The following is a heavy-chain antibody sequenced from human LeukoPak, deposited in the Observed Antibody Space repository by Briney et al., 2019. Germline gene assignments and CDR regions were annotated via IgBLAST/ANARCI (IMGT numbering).Heavy chain of an antibody. V-gene: IGHV4-30-4*08. D-gene: IGHD2-2*02. CDR2: IYYSGST. Sequence: SETLSLTCTVSGGSISSSSYYWGWIRQPPGKGLEWIGYIYYSGSTYYNPSLKSRVTISVDTSKNQFSLKLSSVTAADTAVYYCARVGYCSSTSCYTEYYFDYWGQGTLVTVSS. CDR1: GGSISSSSYY. J-gene: IGHJ4*02. CDR3: ARVGYCSSTSCYTEYYFDY.